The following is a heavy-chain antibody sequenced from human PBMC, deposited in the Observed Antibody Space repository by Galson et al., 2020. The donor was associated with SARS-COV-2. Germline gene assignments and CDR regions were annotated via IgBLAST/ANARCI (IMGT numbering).Heavy chain of an antibody. CDR1: GGSFRDYS. CDR3: ARGGSRPIMVFDYYYFYMDV. J-gene: IGHJ6*03. V-gene: IGHV4-34*01. Sequence: SETLSLTCAVYGGSFRDYSWTWVRQPPGKGLEWIGEISHSGSTNYSPSLKSRVFMSVDTSKNQFSLKLSSVTAADTAVYYCARGGSRPIMVFDYYYFYMDVWGKGTTVTVSS. CDR2: ISHSGST. D-gene: IGHD3-9*01.